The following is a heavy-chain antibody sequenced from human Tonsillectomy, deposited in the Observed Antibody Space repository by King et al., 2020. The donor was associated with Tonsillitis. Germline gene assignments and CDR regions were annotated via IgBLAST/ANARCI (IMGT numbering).Heavy chain of an antibody. D-gene: IGHD3-3*01. V-gene: IGHV1-2*02. Sequence: QLVQSGAEVKKPGASVKVSCKSGYTFTGHYIHWVRQAPGQGLEWMGWINPNSGGTNYAQKFQGRVTMTRDTSISTVYMELGRLRSDDTAVYFCARGWADYDSWSNFYSYFDYWGQGTLVTVSS. J-gene: IGHJ4*02. CDR3: ARGWADYDSWSNFYSYFDY. CDR1: GYTFTGHY. CDR2: INPNSGGT.